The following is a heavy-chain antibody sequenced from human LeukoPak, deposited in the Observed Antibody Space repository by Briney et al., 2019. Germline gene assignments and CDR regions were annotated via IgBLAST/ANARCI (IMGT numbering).Heavy chain of an antibody. D-gene: IGHD1-26*01. CDR1: GVSISSSGYY. Sequence: SETLSLTCTVSGVSISSSGYYWGWIRQPRGKGLEWIASIYYSGSTYYNPSLKSRVTISVDTSKNQLSLKLSSLTAADTAVYYCARHEYSGSYYGLSWFDPWGQGTLVTVSS. J-gene: IGHJ5*02. CDR3: ARHEYSGSYYGLSWFDP. V-gene: IGHV4-39*01. CDR2: IYYSGST.